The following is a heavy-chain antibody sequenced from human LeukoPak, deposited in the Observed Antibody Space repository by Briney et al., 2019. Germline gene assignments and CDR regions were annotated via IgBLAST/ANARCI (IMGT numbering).Heavy chain of an antibody. Sequence: GASVKVSCKASGYTFTSYGISWVRQAPGQGLEWMGWISAYNGNTNYAQKLQGRVTMTTDTSTSTAYMELRSLRSDDTAVYYCARDLWDDYSNYGPTNWFDPWGQGTLVTVSS. J-gene: IGHJ5*02. D-gene: IGHD4-11*01. CDR2: ISAYNGNT. CDR1: GYTFTSYG. CDR3: ARDLWDDYSNYGPTNWFDP. V-gene: IGHV1-18*01.